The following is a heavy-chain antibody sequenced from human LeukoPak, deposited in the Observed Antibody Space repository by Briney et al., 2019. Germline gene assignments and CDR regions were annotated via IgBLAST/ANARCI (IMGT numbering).Heavy chain of an antibody. CDR2: IYPGDSDT. CDR3: ARHRTPSYSSSSDY. J-gene: IGHJ4*02. Sequence: GESLKISFKASGYTFISNWINWVRQMPGKGLEWMGIIYPGDSDTIYSPSFRGQVIISADKSTSTAYLQWGSLKASDTAMYYCARHRTPSYSSSSDYWGQGTLVTVSS. V-gene: IGHV5-51*01. CDR1: GYTFISNW. D-gene: IGHD6-13*01.